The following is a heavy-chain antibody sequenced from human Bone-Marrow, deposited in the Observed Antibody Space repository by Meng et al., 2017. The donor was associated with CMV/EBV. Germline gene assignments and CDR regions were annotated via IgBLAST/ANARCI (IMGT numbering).Heavy chain of an antibody. V-gene: IGHV3-7*01. CDR3: ARCEWNDAFDY. J-gene: IGHJ4*02. D-gene: IGHD1-1*01. CDR2: IKQDGSEK. Sequence: GESLKISCAASGFTFSSYWMSWVRQAPGKGLEWVANIKQDGSEKYYVDSVKGRFTISRDNAKNSLYLQMNSLRAEDTAVYYCARCEWNDAFDYWGQGTLVTVSS. CDR1: GFTFSSYW.